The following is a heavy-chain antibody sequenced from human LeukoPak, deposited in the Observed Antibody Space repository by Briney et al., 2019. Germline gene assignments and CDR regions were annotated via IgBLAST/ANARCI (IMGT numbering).Heavy chain of an antibody. D-gene: IGHD3-22*01. V-gene: IGHV4-39*01. CDR1: DASFTNDY. CDR3: ARKVSGYPTHYWYFDL. CDR2: IYYGGNT. J-gene: IGHJ2*01. Sequence: SETLSLTCAVYDASFTNDYWSWIRQPPGKELEWIGSIYYGGNTYYNPSLKSRVIISVDTSSNQFSLRLSSVTAADTAVYYCARKVSGYPTHYWYFDLWGRGTLVTVSS.